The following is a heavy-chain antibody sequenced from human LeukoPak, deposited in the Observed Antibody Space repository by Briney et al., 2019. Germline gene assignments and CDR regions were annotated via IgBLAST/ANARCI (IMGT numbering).Heavy chain of an antibody. J-gene: IGHJ5*02. Sequence: GGSLRLSCAASGFTFSSYWMTWVRQAPGKGLEWVATINQDGNVTYYLDSVNGRFTISRDNAKNSLYLQVNSLRAGDTAVYFCARYRGGGDYDLWGQGTLVTVSS. V-gene: IGHV3-7*04. CDR1: GFTFSSYW. CDR3: ARYRGGGDYDL. D-gene: IGHD4-17*01. CDR2: INQDGNVT.